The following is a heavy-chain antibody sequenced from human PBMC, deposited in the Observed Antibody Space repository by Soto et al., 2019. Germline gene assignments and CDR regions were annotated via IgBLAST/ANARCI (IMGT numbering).Heavy chain of an antibody. V-gene: IGHV4-59*01. CDR1: GGSISTYY. D-gene: IGHD3-10*01. CDR3: ARDDTGAFDI. CDR2: IYYIGNT. Sequence: QVQLQESGPGLLKPSETLSLTCTVSGGSISTYYWTWIRQPPGKGLEWLGYIYYIGNTNYNPSLKRRVTISIDTSKNQFSLKLSSVTAADTAVYYCARDDTGAFDIWGQGTMVTVSS. J-gene: IGHJ3*02.